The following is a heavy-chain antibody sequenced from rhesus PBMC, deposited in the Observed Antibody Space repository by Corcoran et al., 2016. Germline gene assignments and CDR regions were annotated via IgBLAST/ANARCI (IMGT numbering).Heavy chain of an antibody. D-gene: IGHD2-21*01. V-gene: IGHV4-80*01. Sequence: QVQLQESGPGLVKPSETLSLTCAVSGGSFSSYWWSWIRQPPGKGLEWIGEINGNSGSTNYNPSLKSRVTISKDASKNQFSLKLSSVTAADTAVYYCARDRRCTGSGCKYGLDSWGQGVVVTVSS. CDR1: GGSFSSYW. CDR2: INGNSGST. CDR3: ARDRRCTGSGCKYGLDS. J-gene: IGHJ6*01.